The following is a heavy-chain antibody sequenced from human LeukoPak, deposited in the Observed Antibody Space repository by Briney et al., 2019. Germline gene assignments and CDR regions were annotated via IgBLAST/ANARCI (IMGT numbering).Heavy chain of an antibody. Sequence: GSLRLSCAASGFTFSSYSMNWVRQAPGKGLEWVSSISSSSSYIYYADSVKGRFTISRDNAKNSLYLQMNSLRVEDTAVYYCARDVRGYSYGYDYWGQGTLVTVSS. CDR3: ARDVRGYSYGYDY. V-gene: IGHV3-21*01. CDR1: GFTFSSYS. D-gene: IGHD5-18*01. CDR2: ISSSSSYI. J-gene: IGHJ4*02.